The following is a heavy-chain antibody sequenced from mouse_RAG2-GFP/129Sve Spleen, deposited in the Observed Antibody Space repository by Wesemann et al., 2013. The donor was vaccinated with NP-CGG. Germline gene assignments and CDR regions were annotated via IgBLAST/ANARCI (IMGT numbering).Heavy chain of an antibody. Sequence: GHGLEWIGEILPGSGSTNYNEKFKGKATFTADTSSNTAYMQLSSLTSEDSAVYYCATITTARYYFDYWGQGTTLTVSS. D-gene: IGHD1-2*01. CDR2: ILPGSGST. J-gene: IGHJ2*01. V-gene: IGHV1-9*01. CDR3: ATITTARYYFDY.